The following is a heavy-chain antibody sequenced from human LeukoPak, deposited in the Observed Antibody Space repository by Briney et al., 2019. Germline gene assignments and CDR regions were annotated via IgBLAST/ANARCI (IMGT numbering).Heavy chain of an antibody. V-gene: IGHV4-34*01. D-gene: IGHD2-2*01. CDR1: GGSFSGYY. Sequence: KPSETLSLTCAVYGGSFSGYYWSWIRQPPGKGLEWIGEINHSGSTNYNPSLKSRVTISVDTSKNQFSLKLSSVTAADTAVYYCASSNLPSCYLYYWGQGTLVTVSS. J-gene: IGHJ4*02. CDR2: INHSGST. CDR3: ASSNLPSCYLYY.